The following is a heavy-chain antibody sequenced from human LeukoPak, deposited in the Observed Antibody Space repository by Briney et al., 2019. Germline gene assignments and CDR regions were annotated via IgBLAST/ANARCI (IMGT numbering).Heavy chain of an antibody. CDR1: GFTFSSYA. Sequence: GRSLRLSCAASGFTFSSYAVHWVRQAPGRGLEWVALISYDGGNKYYADSVKGRFTISRDDSKSTLFLQMNSLRAEDTAVYYCAKAFFSGSGGNHKHFDSWGQGTLVTVSS. CDR3: AKAFFSGSGGNHKHFDS. V-gene: IGHV3-30-3*01. J-gene: IGHJ4*02. CDR2: ISYDGGNK. D-gene: IGHD3-10*01.